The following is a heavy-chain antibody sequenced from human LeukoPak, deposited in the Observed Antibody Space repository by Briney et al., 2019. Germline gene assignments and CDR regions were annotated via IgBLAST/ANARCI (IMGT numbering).Heavy chain of an antibody. V-gene: IGHV3-53*01. D-gene: IGHD2-15*01. CDR1: GFTVSSNF. CDR2: IYSGGST. Sequence: GGSLRLSCAASGFTVSSNFMSWVRQAPGKGLEWVSVIYSGGSTYYADSVKGRFTISRDNSKNTLYLQMNSLRAEDTAVYYCARGGTFPIFDYWGQGTLVTVSS. J-gene: IGHJ4*02. CDR3: ARGGTFPIFDY.